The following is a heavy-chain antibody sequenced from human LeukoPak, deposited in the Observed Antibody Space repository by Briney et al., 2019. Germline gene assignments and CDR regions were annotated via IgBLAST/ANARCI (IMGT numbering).Heavy chain of an antibody. Sequence: GGSLRLSCAASGFTFSSYAMGWVRQAPGKGLECISTISSSGGSTYYIDSVKGRFTISRDNSKNTLYLQMNSLRAEDTAVYFCARAGPYYLDYWGQGTLVTVSS. V-gene: IGHV3-23*01. CDR3: ARAGPYYLDY. J-gene: IGHJ4*02. CDR2: ISSSGGST. D-gene: IGHD6-19*01. CDR1: GFTFSSYA.